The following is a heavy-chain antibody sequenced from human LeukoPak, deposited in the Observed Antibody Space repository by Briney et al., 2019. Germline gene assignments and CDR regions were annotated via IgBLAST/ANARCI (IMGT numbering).Heavy chain of an antibody. CDR2: IWYDGSNK. D-gene: IGHD3-10*01. CDR1: GFTFSSYG. J-gene: IGHJ6*02. Sequence: PGRSLRLSCAASGFTFSSYGMHWVRQAPGKGLEWVAVIWYDGSNKYYADSVKGRFTISRDNSKNTLYLQMNSLRAEDTAVYYCVRPYYYGSGSSYGMDVWGQGTTVTVSS. V-gene: IGHV3-33*01. CDR3: VRPYYYGSGSSYGMDV.